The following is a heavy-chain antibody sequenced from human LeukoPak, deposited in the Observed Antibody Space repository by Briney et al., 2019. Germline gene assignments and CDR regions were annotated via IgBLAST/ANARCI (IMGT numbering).Heavy chain of an antibody. CDR3: TTDGDYGDGLRGDY. Sequence: GGSLRLSCAASGFTFSNAWMSWVRQAPGKGLEWVGRIKSKIDGGTTDYAAPVKGRFTISRHDSKNTLYLQMNSLKTEDSAVYYCTTDGDYGDGLRGDYWGQGTLVTVSS. CDR2: IKSKIDGGTT. D-gene: IGHD4-17*01. V-gene: IGHV3-15*01. CDR1: GFTFSNAW. J-gene: IGHJ4*02.